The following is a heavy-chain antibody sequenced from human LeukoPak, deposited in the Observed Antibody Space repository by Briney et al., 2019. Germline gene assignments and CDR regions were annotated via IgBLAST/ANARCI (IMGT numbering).Heavy chain of an antibody. J-gene: IGHJ3*02. CDR2: IYSGGST. D-gene: IGHD2-15*01. V-gene: IGHV3-53*01. Sequence: SGRSLRLSCAAPGFTVSSNYMSWVRQAPGKGLEWVSVIYSGGSTYYADSVKGRFTISRDNSKNTLYLQMNSLRAEDTAVYYCARDGGYCSGGSCYGGAFDIWGQGTMVTVSS. CDR1: GFTVSSNY. CDR3: ARDGGYCSGGSCYGGAFDI.